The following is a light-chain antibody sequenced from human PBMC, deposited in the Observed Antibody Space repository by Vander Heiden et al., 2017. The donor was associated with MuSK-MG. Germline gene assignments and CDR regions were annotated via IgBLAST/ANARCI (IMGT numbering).Light chain of an antibody. Sequence: ELVMPQSPATLSVSPGERATLSCRASQSVSSNLAWYQQKPGQAPRLLIYGASTRATGIPARFSGSGSRTEFTLTISSLQSEDFAVYYCQQYNNWPPYTFGQGTKLEIK. J-gene: IGKJ2*01. CDR2: GAS. CDR1: QSVSSN. CDR3: QQYNNWPPYT. V-gene: IGKV3-15*01.